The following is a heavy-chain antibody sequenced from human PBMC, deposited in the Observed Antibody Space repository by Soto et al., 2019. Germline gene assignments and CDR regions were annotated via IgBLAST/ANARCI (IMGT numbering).Heavy chain of an antibody. D-gene: IGHD3-16*01. J-gene: IGHJ4*02. CDR2: ISYDGSNK. CDR3: AKDLERGDY. CDR1: GFTFSSYG. Sequence: VQLVESGGGVVQPGRSLRLSCAASGFTFSSYGMHWVRQAPGKGLEWVAVISYDGSNKYYADSVKGRFTISRDNSKNTLYLQMNSLRAEDTAVYYCAKDLERGDYWGQGTLVTVSS. V-gene: IGHV3-30*18.